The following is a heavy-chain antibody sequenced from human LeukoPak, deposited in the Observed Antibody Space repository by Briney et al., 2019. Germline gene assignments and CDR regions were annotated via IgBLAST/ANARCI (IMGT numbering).Heavy chain of an antibody. Sequence: SETLSLTCTVSGGPFSTYYWSWIRQPPGKGLEWIGFVYYDGTTNYNPSLKSRVTISADTSKSKIYLKLSSVTAADTAVYYCARGVVGLESGMAVWGQGTTVTVSS. CDR1: GGPFSTYY. CDR2: VYYDGTT. V-gene: IGHV4-59*01. D-gene: IGHD2-15*01. CDR3: ARGVVGLESGMAV. J-gene: IGHJ6*02.